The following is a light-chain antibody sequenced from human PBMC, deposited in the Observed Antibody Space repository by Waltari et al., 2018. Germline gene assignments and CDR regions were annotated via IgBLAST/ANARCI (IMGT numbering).Light chain of an antibody. V-gene: IGLV2-14*03. CDR3: SSYAPSSTV. CDR2: DVS. J-gene: IGLJ2*01. Sequence: QSALTQPASVSGSPGQSITISCTGTSSEIGGYNYVYWKQQHPGKATKLMIYDVSKRPSGVSVRFSGSKSGNTSSLTISGLQAEDEADYYCSSYAPSSTVFGGGTKLTVL. CDR1: SSEIGGYNY.